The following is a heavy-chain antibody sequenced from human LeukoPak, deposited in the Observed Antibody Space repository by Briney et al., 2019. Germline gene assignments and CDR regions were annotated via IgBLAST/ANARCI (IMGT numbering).Heavy chain of an antibody. J-gene: IGHJ4*02. Sequence: ASVKVSCKVSGYTLTELSMHWVRQAPGKGLEWMGGFDPEDGETIYAQKFQGRVTMTEDTSTDTAYMELSSLRSEDTAVYYCATLELWGQRGDYWGQGTLVTVSS. CDR2: FDPEDGET. D-gene: IGHD5-24*01. CDR1: GYTLTELS. V-gene: IGHV1-24*01. CDR3: ATLELWGQRGDY.